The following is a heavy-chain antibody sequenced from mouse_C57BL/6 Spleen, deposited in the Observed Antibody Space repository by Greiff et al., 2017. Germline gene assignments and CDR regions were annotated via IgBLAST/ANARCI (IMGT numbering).Heavy chain of an antibody. CDR2: ISDGGSYT. D-gene: IGHD2-5*01. J-gene: IGHJ4*01. CDR1: GFTFSSYA. V-gene: IGHV5-4*03. Sequence: EVMLVESGGGLVKPGGSLKLSCAASGFTFSSYAMSWVRQTPEKRLEWVATISDGGSYTSYPDNVKGRFTISRDNAKNNLYLQMSHLKSEDTAMYYCARYSNYDYAMDYWGQGTSVTVSS. CDR3: ARYSNYDYAMDY.